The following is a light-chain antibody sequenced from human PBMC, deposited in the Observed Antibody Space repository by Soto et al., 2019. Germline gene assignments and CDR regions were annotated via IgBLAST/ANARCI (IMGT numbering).Light chain of an antibody. CDR2: LGF. CDR3: MQGLQTFYT. CDR1: QSLLHSNGYTY. V-gene: IGKV2-28*01. J-gene: IGKJ2*01. Sequence: DIVMTQSPLSLPVTPGEPASISCRSSQSLLHSNGYTYLDWYLQRPGQSPQLLIYLGFNRASGVPDRFGGSGSGTDFTLKISRVEAEDVGVYYCMQGLQTFYTFGQGTKLEIK.